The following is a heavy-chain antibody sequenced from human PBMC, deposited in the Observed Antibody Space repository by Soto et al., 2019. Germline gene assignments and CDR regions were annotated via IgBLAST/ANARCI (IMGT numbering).Heavy chain of an antibody. J-gene: IGHJ3*02. CDR1: GGTFSSYT. D-gene: IGHD1-26*01. Sequence: QVQLVQSGAEVKKPGSSVKVSCKASGGTFSSYTISWVRQAPGQGLEWMGRIIPILGIANYAQNFQGRVAITADKSTSTAYMELSSLRSEDTAVYFCVAGGHGAFDIWGQGTMVTVSS. V-gene: IGHV1-69*02. CDR3: VAGGHGAFDI. CDR2: IIPILGIA.